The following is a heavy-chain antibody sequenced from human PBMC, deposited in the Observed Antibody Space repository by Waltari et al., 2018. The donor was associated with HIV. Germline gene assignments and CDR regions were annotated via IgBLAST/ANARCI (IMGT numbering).Heavy chain of an antibody. D-gene: IGHD3-16*01. CDR2: IYTSGST. Sequence: QVQLQESGPGLVKPSQTLSLTCTVSGGSISSGSSYWSWIRQPAGKGLEWIGRIYTSGSTNYTPALKSRVTISVDTSKNQFSLKLSSVTAADTAVYYCARVGGAVDYWGQGTLVTVSS. V-gene: IGHV4-61*02. J-gene: IGHJ4*02. CDR3: ARVGGAVDY. CDR1: GGSISSGSSY.